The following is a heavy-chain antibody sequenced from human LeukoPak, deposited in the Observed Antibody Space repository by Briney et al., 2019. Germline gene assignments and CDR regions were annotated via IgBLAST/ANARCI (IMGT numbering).Heavy chain of an antibody. Sequence: ASVKVSCKASGYTFTDYYIHWVRQAPGQGLEWMGRINPNSGGTNYAQKFQGRVTMTRGTSISTAYMELSRLRSDDTAVYYCARAANYGFDYWGQGTLVTVSS. CDR3: ARAANYGFDY. CDR2: INPNSGGT. J-gene: IGHJ4*02. D-gene: IGHD4/OR15-4a*01. V-gene: IGHV1-2*06. CDR1: GYTFTDYY.